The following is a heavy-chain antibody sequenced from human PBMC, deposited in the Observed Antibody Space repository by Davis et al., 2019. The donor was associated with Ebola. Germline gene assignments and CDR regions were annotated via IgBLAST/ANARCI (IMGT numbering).Heavy chain of an antibody. Sequence: MPGGSLRLSCTVSGGSISSYYWSWIRQPPGKGLEWIGYIYYSGSTNYNPSLKSRVTISVDTSKNQFSLKLSSVTAADTAVYYCARGRIRVPPGMDVWGQGTTVTVSS. J-gene: IGHJ6*02. CDR1: GGSISSYY. V-gene: IGHV4-59*12. CDR3: ARGRIRVPPGMDV. CDR2: IYYSGST.